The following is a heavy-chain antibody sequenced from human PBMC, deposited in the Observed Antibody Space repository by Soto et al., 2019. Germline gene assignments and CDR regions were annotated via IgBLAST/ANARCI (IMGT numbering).Heavy chain of an antibody. J-gene: IGHJ6*02. V-gene: IGHV3-33*01. CDR2: LWYDGSNK. CDR3: ARALDVDSVVITFRTYYYYGMDV. Sequence: LRLSCAASGFTFRKYGMHWVRQAPGKGLEWVAGLWYDGSNKYYADSVKGRFTISRDNSKSTLNLQMDSLRAEDTAVYYCARALDVDSVVITFRTYYYYGMDVWGQGTTVTV. CDR1: GFTFRKYG. D-gene: IGHD5-18*01.